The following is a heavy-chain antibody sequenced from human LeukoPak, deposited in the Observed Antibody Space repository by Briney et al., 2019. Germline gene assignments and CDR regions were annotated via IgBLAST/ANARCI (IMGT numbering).Heavy chain of an antibody. CDR2: ISGSGGST. CDR1: GFTFSSYA. Sequence: QSGGSLRLSCAASGFTFSSYAMTWVRQPPGKGLEWVSAISGSGGSTYYADSVKGRFTISRDNSKNTLYLQMNSLRAEDTAVYYCAKDWVTTDFVDYWGQGTLVTVSS. CDR3: AKDWVTTDFVDY. J-gene: IGHJ4*02. V-gene: IGHV3-23*01. D-gene: IGHD4-17*01.